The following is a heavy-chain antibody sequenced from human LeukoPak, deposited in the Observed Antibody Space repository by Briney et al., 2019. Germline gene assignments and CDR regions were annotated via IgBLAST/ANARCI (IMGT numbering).Heavy chain of an antibody. CDR1: GFTFSHYW. D-gene: IGHD4-17*01. CDR3: ARWLTMVTAAWGIDY. Sequence: PGGSLRLSCAPSGFTFSHYWMTWVRQAPGKGLEWVANINPDGSQSYYVDSMKGRFTASRDNARNSLYLQMNSLRVEDTAVYYCARWLTMVTAAWGIDYWGKGAQVTVSS. V-gene: IGHV3-7*03. CDR2: INPDGSQS. J-gene: IGHJ4*02.